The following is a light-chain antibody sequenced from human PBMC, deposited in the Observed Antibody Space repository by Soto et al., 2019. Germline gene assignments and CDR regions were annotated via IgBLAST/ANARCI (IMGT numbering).Light chain of an antibody. CDR1: TSDVGTSNY. Sequence: QSVLTQPASVSGSPGQSITISCTGTTSDVGTSNYVSWYQQFPGEVPKLLIHYVTDRPSGVSSRFSGSKSGNTASLTVSGLQPDDEADYHCCSFAGSNPFPYVFGTGTKVTVL. CDR3: CSFAGSNPFPYV. V-gene: IGLV2-23*02. J-gene: IGLJ1*01. CDR2: YVT.